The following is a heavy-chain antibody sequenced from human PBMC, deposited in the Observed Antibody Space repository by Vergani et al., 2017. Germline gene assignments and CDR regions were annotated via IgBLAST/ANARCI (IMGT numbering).Heavy chain of an antibody. CDR2: LSASDRRT. Sequence: VQLLESGGDLVQPGGSLRLSCAASGFTFSTYAMTWVRQAPGKGLEWVSTLSASDRRTHYADSVKGRFTISRDISKNTLFLHMNSLRPEDTAVYYCAKVGRSEVAGTFGAFDIWGQGTMVTVSS. D-gene: IGHD6-19*01. CDR1: GFTFSTYA. CDR3: AKVGRSEVAGTFGAFDI. V-gene: IGHV3-23*01. J-gene: IGHJ3*02.